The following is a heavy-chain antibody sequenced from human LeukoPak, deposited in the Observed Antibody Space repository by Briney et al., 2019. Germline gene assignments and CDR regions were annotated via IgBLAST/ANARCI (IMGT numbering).Heavy chain of an antibody. J-gene: IGHJ6*02. Sequence: GGPVTLFCAASGFTFRVYWMHWARQAPGKGLEGVALISYDGSNRYYPDSVKGRFTISRDNSKNTLYLQMNSLRAEDTAVYYCARDEFPSYGYYYGMDVWGQGTTVTVSS. D-gene: IGHD5-18*01. CDR1: GFTFRVYW. CDR2: ISYDGSNR. CDR3: ARDEFPSYGYYYGMDV. V-gene: IGHV3-30*03.